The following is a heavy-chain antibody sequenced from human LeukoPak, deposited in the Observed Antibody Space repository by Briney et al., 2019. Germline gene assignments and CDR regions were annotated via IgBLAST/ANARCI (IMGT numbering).Heavy chain of an antibody. J-gene: IGHJ5*02. Sequence: PSETLSLTCAVSGGPISSSNWWSWVRQPPGKGLEWIGEIYYSGSTNYSPSFQGQVTISADKSISTAYLQWSSLKASDTAMYYCARRDYDFWSGYPPVEGWFDPWGQGTLVTVSS. V-gene: IGHV4-4*02. D-gene: IGHD3-3*01. CDR2: IYYSGST. CDR3: ARRDYDFWSGYPPVEGWFDP. CDR1: GGPISSSNW.